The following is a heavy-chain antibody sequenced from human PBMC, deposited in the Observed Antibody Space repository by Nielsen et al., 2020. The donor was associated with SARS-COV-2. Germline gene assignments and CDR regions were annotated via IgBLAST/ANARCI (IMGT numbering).Heavy chain of an antibody. CDR2: IYPADSNT. J-gene: IGHJ4*02. D-gene: IGHD6-19*01. Sequence: GESLKISCQGSGYRFDSYWIAWVRQTSGKGLEWMGLIYPADSNTTYSPSFQGQVTISVDKSVNTAYLRWSSLKASDTAMYYCAKVYSSGCLDYWGQGTLVTVSS. V-gene: IGHV5-51*01. CDR1: GYRFDSYW. CDR3: AKVYSSGCLDY.